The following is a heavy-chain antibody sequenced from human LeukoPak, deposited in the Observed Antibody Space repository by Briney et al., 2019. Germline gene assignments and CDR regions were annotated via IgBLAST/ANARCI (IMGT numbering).Heavy chain of an antibody. CDR3: AKEFPAYSFDY. Sequence: PGGSLRLSCEASGFTFRSFGMSWVRQAPGKGLEWVSGFSGSGGSTSYADSVKGRFTISGDMSKNTLYLQMNTLRAEDTAIYYCAKEFPAYSFDYWGQGTLVTVSS. J-gene: IGHJ4*02. V-gene: IGHV3-23*01. CDR2: FSGSGGST. D-gene: IGHD2-21*01. CDR1: GFTFRSFG.